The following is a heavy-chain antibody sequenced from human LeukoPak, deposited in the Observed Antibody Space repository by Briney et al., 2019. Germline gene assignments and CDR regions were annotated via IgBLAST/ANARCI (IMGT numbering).Heavy chain of an antibody. D-gene: IGHD5-18*01. J-gene: IGHJ4*02. Sequence: GGSLRLSCEASGFTFSTYAMSWVRQAPGKGPEWVSGISGSGGSAYYADSVKGRFTISRDNSNNTLYLQMNSLRAEDTAVYYCATTRGYNYNYCFDYWGQGSLVTVSS. CDR2: ISGSGGSA. CDR1: GFTFSTYA. CDR3: ATTRGYNYNYCFDY. V-gene: IGHV3-23*01.